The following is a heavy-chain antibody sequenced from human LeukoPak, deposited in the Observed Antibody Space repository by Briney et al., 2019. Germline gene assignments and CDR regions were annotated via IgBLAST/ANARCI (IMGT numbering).Heavy chain of an antibody. V-gene: IGHV1-2*02. CDR1: GYTFTGYY. CDR3: ARGSYDSSDFEYFQH. J-gene: IGHJ1*01. CDR2: INPDSGDT. Sequence: ASVKVSCKASGYTFTGYYMHWVRQAPGQGLEWMGWINPDSGDTNYAQRFQGRATMTRDTSISTAYMEKRRLTSDDTAVYYCARGSYDSSDFEYFQHWGQGTLVTVSS. D-gene: IGHD3-22*01.